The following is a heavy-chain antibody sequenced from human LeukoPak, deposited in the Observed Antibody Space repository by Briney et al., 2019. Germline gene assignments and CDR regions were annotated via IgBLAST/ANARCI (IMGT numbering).Heavy chain of an antibody. CDR1: GGSISSSSYY. Sequence: SETLSLTCTVSGGSISSSSYYWGWIRQPPGKGLEWIGSIYYSGSTYYNPSLKSRVTISVDTSKNQFSLKLSSVTAADTAVYYCARGKGTPWEWNWFDPWGQGTLVTVSS. V-gene: IGHV4-39*07. CDR2: IYYSGST. J-gene: IGHJ5*02. D-gene: IGHD3-3*01. CDR3: ARGKGTPWEWNWFDP.